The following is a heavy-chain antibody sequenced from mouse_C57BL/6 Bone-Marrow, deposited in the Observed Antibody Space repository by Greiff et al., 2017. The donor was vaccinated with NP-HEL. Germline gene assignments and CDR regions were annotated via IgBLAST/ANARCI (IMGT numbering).Heavy chain of an antibody. CDR1: GYSFTGYY. D-gene: IGHD2-4*01. CDR2: INPSTGGT. CDR3: ARYDYDRWFAY. Sequence: VQLQQSGPELVKPGASVKISCKASGYSFTGYYMNWVKQSPEKSLEWIGEINPSTGGTTYNQKFKAKATLTVDKSSSTAYMQLKSLTSDDSAVYYCARYDYDRWFAYWGQGTLVTVSA. V-gene: IGHV1-42*01. J-gene: IGHJ3*01.